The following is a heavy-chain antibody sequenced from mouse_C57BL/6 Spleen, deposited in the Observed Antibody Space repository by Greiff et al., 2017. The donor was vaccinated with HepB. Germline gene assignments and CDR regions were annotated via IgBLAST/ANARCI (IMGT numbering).Heavy chain of an antibody. D-gene: IGHD2-3*01. CDR3: ARDGYYRAMDY. CDR1: GFTFSDFY. Sequence: EVKVVESGGGLVQSGRSLRLSCATSGFTFSDFYMEWVRQAPGKGLEWIAASRNKANDYTTEYSASVKGRFIVSRDTSQSILYLQMNALRAEDTAIYYCARDGYYRAMDYWGQGTSVTVSS. J-gene: IGHJ4*01. CDR2: SRNKANDYTT. V-gene: IGHV7-1*01.